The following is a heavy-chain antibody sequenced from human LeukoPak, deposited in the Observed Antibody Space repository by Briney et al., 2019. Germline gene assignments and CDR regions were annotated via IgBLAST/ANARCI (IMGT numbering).Heavy chain of an antibody. J-gene: IGHJ4*02. CDR1: GFTFSSYA. CDR3: AREKRITMVRGVIPSLFDY. CDR2: ISYDGSNK. V-gene: IGHV3-30-3*01. D-gene: IGHD3-10*01. Sequence: PGRSLRLSCAASGFTFSSYAMHWVRQAPGKGLEWVAVISYDGSNKYYADSVKGRFTISRDNSKNTLYLQMNSLRAEDTAVYYCAREKRITMVRGVIPSLFDYWGQGTLVTVSS.